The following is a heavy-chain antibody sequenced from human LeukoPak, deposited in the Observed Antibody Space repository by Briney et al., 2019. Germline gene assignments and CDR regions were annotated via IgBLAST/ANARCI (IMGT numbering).Heavy chain of an antibody. CDR1: GYTFTGYY. D-gene: IGHD3-10*01. Sequence: ASVKVSCKASGYTFTGYYMHWVRQAPEQGLEWMGWINPNSGGTNYAQKFQGRVTMTRDTSIITAYMELSRLRSDDTAVYYCARDRYGSGSYYELFYYYYMDVWGKGTTVTISS. CDR2: INPNSGGT. V-gene: IGHV1-2*02. J-gene: IGHJ6*03. CDR3: ARDRYGSGSYYELFYYYYMDV.